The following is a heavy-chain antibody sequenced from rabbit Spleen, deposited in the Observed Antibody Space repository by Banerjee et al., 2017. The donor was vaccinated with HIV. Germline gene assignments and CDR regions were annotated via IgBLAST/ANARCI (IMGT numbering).Heavy chain of an antibody. CDR2: IYPDSSGST. J-gene: IGHJ4*01. CDR3: ARGSAAMTMMITGFYLNL. D-gene: IGHD2-1*01. V-gene: IGHV1S40*01. CDR1: GFSFSTSYY. Sequence: QSLEESGGDLVKPEGSLTLTCTASGFSFSTSYYICWVRQAPGKGLESVACIYPDSSGSTYYASWAKGRFTISKTSSTMVTLEMTSLTAADTATYFCARGSAAMTMMITGFYLNLWGQGTLVTVS.